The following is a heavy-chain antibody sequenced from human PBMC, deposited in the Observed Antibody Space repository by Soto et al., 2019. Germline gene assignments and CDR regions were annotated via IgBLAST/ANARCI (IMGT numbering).Heavy chain of an antibody. Sequence: GESLKISCKGSGYSFTSYWIGWVRQMPGKGLEWMGIIYPGDSDTRYSPSFQGQVTISADKSISTAYLQWSSLKASDTAMYYCARHNTYRSGRYFYDYWCQGTLVTVSS. J-gene: IGHJ4*02. D-gene: IGHD6-19*01. CDR3: ARHNTYRSGRYFYDY. CDR2: IYPGDSDT. CDR1: GYSFTSYW. V-gene: IGHV5-51*01.